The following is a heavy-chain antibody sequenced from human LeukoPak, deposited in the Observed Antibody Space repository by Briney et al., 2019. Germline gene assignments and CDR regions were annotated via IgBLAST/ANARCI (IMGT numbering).Heavy chain of an antibody. J-gene: IGHJ4*02. CDR1: GFTFSSYG. CDR3: ARAGGQLLHGFGYFEY. D-gene: IGHD6-13*01. Sequence: GGSLRLSCAASGFTFSSYGMSWVRQAPGKGLEWVSALSGSGGTTYYADSVKGRFTISRDNSKNTLYLQMNSLRAEDTAVYYCARAGGQLLHGFGYFEYWGQGTLVTVSS. CDR2: LSGSGGTT. V-gene: IGHV3-23*01.